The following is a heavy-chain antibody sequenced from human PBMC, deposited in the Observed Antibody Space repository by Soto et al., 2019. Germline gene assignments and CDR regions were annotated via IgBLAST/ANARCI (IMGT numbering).Heavy chain of an antibody. D-gene: IGHD4-17*01. J-gene: IGHJ4*02. CDR2: IYWDDDE. CDR3: SHTTTVTTRDY. V-gene: IGHV2-5*02. CDR1: GFSLNTFGVG. Sequence: QITLKESGPALVKPTQTLTLTCTFSGFSLNTFGVGVAWIRQPPGKALECLAIIYWDDDERYSPSLRSRLTITKDTSKNQVLLTMTNLDPVDTATYFCSHTTTVTTRDYWGQGTLVTVSS.